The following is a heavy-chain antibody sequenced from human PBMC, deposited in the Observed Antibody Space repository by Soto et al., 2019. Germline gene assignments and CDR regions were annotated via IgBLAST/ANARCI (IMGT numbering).Heavy chain of an antibody. CDR2: IIPIFGNT. V-gene: IGHV1-18*01. D-gene: IGHD6-19*01. J-gene: IGHJ4*02. CDR3: ARVYSSGWYEGVVDY. CDR1: GGTFSSYA. Sequence: ASVKVSCKASGGTFSSYAISWVRQAPGQGLEWMGGIIPIFGNTNYAQKLQGRVTMTTDTYTSTASMALRSLRYDDTAVYYCARVYSSGWYEGVVDYWGQGTLVTVSS.